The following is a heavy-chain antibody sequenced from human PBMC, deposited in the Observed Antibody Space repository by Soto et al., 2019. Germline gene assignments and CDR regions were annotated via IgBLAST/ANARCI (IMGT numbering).Heavy chain of an antibody. Sequence: GGSLRLSCAASGFTFSNAWMSWVRQAPGKGLEWVGRIKSKTDGGTTDYAAPVKGRFTISRDDSKNTLYLQMNSLKTEDSAVYYCTTDPEDRELGFVDYWGQGTLVTVSS. V-gene: IGHV3-15*01. D-gene: IGHD1-26*01. CDR2: IKSKTDGGTT. CDR3: TTDPEDRELGFVDY. CDR1: GFTFSNAW. J-gene: IGHJ4*02.